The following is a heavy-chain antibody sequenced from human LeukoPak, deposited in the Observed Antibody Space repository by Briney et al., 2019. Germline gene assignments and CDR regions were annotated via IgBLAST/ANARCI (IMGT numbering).Heavy chain of an antibody. CDR1: DYTFSNYG. Sequence: EASVKVSCKTSDYTFSNYGITWVRQAPGQGLEWMGWISGHNGNTNYAQRFQGRVTMTTDTSTSTAYMELRSLESDDTAMYYCARDRGYDSRGYFTVYYYHYMDVWGKGTTVTVSS. J-gene: IGHJ6*03. V-gene: IGHV1-18*01. CDR3: ARDRGYDSRGYFTVYYYHYMDV. D-gene: IGHD3-22*01. CDR2: ISGHNGNT.